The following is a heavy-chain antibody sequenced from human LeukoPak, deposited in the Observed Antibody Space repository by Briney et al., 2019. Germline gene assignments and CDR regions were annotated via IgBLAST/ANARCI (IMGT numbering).Heavy chain of an antibody. Sequence: GGSLRLSCAASGFTFSSYSMNWVRQAPGKGLEWVSSISSSSSYIYYADSVKGRFTISRDNAKNSLYLQMNSLRAEDTAVYYCARVSTAASLAIDYWGQGTLVTVST. V-gene: IGHV3-21*06. CDR1: GFTFSSYS. J-gene: IGHJ4*02. D-gene: IGHD6-13*01. CDR2: ISSSSSYI. CDR3: ARVSTAASLAIDY.